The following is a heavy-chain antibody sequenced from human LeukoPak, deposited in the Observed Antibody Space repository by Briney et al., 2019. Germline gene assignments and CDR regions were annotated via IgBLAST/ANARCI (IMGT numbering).Heavy chain of an antibody. Sequence: PSETLSLTCTVSGGSISSYYWSWIRQPPGKGLEWIGYIYYSGSTNYNPSLKSRVTISVDTSKNQFSLKLSSVTAADTAVYYCARDRGSSGWPGAHGMDVWGQGTTVTVS. D-gene: IGHD6-19*01. CDR3: ARDRGSSGWPGAHGMDV. CDR2: IYYSGST. CDR1: GGSISSYY. V-gene: IGHV4-59*01. J-gene: IGHJ6*02.